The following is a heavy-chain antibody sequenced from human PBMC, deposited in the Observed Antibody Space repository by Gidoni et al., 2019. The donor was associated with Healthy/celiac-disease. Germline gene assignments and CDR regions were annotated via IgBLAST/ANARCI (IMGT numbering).Heavy chain of an antibody. V-gene: IGHV3-48*02. Sequence: EVQLVESGVGLVQPGGSLRLSFAASGFTFSSYSMNWVRQAPGKGVGWVSYISSSSSTIYYADSVKGRFTISRDNAKNSLYLQMNSLRDEDTAVYYCARGGSQPFDCWGQGTLVTVSS. D-gene: IGHD2-15*01. CDR3: ARGGSQPFDC. CDR1: GFTFSSYS. CDR2: ISSSSSTI. J-gene: IGHJ4*02.